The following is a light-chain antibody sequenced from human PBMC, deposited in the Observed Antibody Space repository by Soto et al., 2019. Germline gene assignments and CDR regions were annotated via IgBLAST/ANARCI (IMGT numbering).Light chain of an antibody. CDR3: QQYGDLPWT. J-gene: IGKJ1*01. CDR1: QSVSSNY. V-gene: IGKV3-20*01. Sequence: EIVLTQSPGTVSLSPGERATLSCRASQSVSSNYLAWYRQKPGQAPRLLIYGASSRATGIPDRFSGSGSGTDFTLTISRLEPEDFAVYYCQQYGDLPWTFGQGTKVDIK. CDR2: GAS.